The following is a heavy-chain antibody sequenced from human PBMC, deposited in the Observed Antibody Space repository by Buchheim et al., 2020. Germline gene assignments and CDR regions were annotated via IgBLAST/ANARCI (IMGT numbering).Heavy chain of an antibody. Sequence: QVQLQESGPGLVKPSQTLSLTCTVSGGSISSGDYYWSWIRQPPGKGLEWIGFIYYSGSTHYSPSLKSRVTISVATSQNRFSPKLSSVTAADTAVYYCARALVGFYYAMDVWGQGTT. CDR2: IYYSGST. CDR1: GGSISSGDYY. D-gene: IGHD2-15*01. CDR3: ARALVGFYYAMDV. J-gene: IGHJ6*02. V-gene: IGHV4-30-4*01.